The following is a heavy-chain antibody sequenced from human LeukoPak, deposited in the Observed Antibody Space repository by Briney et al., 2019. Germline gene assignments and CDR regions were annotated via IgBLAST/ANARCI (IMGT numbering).Heavy chain of an antibody. V-gene: IGHV3-7*05. Sequence: GGSLRLSCAASGFTFSSSWMSWVRQAPGKGLEWVSHINQDGSETYYVDSVKGRFTISRDNAKNTLYLQMNSLKAEDTAVYSCAGRRTRGVAGYWGQGTLVTVSS. CDR2: INQDGSET. CDR3: AGRRTRGVAGY. D-gene: IGHD6-19*01. CDR1: GFTFSSSW. J-gene: IGHJ4*02.